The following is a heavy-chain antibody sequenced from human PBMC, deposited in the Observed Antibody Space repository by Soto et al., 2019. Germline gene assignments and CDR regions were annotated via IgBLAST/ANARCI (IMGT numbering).Heavy chain of an antibody. J-gene: IGHJ3*02. CDR1: GYTFTSYY. CDR2: ISPSDGST. V-gene: IGHV1-46*01. Sequence: ASVKVSCKASGYTFTSYYMHWVRQAPGQGLEWMGIISPSDGSTSYAQKFQGRVTMTTDTSTSTAYMELRSLRSEDTAVYYCATVGDGDSSGYAFDIWGQGTMVTVSS. CDR3: ATVGDGDSSGYAFDI. D-gene: IGHD3-22*01.